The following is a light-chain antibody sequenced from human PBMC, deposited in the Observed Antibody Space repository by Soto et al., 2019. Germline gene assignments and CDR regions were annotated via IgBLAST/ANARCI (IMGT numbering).Light chain of an antibody. CDR3: QQYNNWPRT. J-gene: IGKJ1*01. Sequence: EIVLTQSPGTLSLSPGERATLSCRASQSVSSSYLAWYQQKPGRAPRLLIDGASSRATGIPDRFSGSGSGTEFTLTISSLQSEDFAVYYCQQYNNWPRTFGQGTKVDIK. CDR2: GAS. V-gene: IGKV3-20*01. CDR1: QSVSSSY.